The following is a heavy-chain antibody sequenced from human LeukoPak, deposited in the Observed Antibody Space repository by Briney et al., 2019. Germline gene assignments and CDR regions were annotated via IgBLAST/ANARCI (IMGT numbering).Heavy chain of an antibody. V-gene: IGHV3-74*01. CDR2: INPDGSTT. CDR3: AREKGYSSGWYGFDF. Sequence: GGSLRLSCAASGFTLSSYWMHWVRQVPGKGLVWVSRINPDGSTTTYADSVKGRFTISRDNSKNTVYLQMNSLRAEDTAVYYCAREKGYSSGWYGFDFWGQGTLVTVSS. J-gene: IGHJ4*02. D-gene: IGHD6-19*01. CDR1: GFTLSSYW.